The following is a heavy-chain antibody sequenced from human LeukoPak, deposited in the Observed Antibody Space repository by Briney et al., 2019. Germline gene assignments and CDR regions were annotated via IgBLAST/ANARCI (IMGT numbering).Heavy chain of an antibody. J-gene: IGHJ6*03. D-gene: IGHD6-6*01. CDR3: ARLRNSYSSSSYYYYYYMDV. CDR1: GGSISSYY. Sequence: PSETLSLTCTVSGGSISSYYWSWIRQPPGKGLEWIGYIHYSGSTNYNPSLESRVTISVDTSKNQFSLKLSSVTAADTAVYYCARLRNSYSSSSYYYYYYMDVWGKGTTVTVSS. CDR2: IHYSGST. V-gene: IGHV4-59*01.